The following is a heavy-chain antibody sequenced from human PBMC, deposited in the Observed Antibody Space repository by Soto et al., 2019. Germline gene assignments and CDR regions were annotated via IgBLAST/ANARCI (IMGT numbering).Heavy chain of an antibody. Sequence: QVQLVQSGAEVKKPGASVKVSCTASAGTFDTYSIMWVRQAPGQGLEWMGRTIPAIDLINYAQKFQGRFTITVDKSTTTVYMELRSLRYEDTAIYYCARTGSFDYWGQGNLVTVSS. J-gene: IGHJ4*02. D-gene: IGHD3-10*01. CDR2: TIPAIDLI. CDR1: AGTFDTYS. CDR3: ARTGSFDY. V-gene: IGHV1-69*02.